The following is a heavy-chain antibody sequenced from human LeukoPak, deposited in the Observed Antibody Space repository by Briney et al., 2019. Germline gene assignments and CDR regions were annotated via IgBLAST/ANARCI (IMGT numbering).Heavy chain of an antibody. D-gene: IGHD1-7*01. CDR3: AKSNWNYEFDY. CDR1: GFTFSSYA. J-gene: IGHJ4*02. Sequence: GASLRLSCAASGFTFSSYAMSWVRQAPGKGLEWVSAISGSGGSTYYADSVKGRFTISRDNSKNTLYLQMNSLRAEGTAVYYCAKSNWNYEFDYWGQGTLVTVSS. V-gene: IGHV3-23*01. CDR2: ISGSGGST.